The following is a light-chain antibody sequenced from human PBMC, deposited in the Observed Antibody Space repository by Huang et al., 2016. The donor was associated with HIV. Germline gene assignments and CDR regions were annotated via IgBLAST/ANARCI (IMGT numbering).Light chain of an antibody. J-gene: IGKJ5*01. Sequence: EIVLTQSPATLSLSLVERATASCRASQHFNAFLAWYQQTPGQPPSLLIYDASARAAGNAAGFRGNGSGTDLTLMIRSIRLEDFAVYYCQQRRTWPRSITFGQGTRLEI. CDR1: QHFNAF. CDR3: QQRRTWPRSIT. V-gene: IGKV3-11*01. CDR2: DAS.